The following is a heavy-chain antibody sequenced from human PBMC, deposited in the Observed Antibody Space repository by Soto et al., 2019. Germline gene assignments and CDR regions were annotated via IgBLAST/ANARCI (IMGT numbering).Heavy chain of an antibody. J-gene: IGHJ3*01. Sequence: QVQLVQSGAEVKKPGSSVKVSCKASGGTLSTYGITWVRQASGQGLEWMGGIIPIFGSINFAQKFQGRLTITPDKSTSTVYMELSSLTSEDTAVYYCASWERLDAFDVWGQGTMVTVSS. CDR1: GGTLSTYG. CDR3: ASWERLDAFDV. D-gene: IGHD1-26*01. CDR2: IIPIFGSI. V-gene: IGHV1-69*06.